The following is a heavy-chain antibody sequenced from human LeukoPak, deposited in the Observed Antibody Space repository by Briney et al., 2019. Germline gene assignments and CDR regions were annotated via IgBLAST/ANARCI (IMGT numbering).Heavy chain of an antibody. D-gene: IGHD3-10*01. J-gene: IGHJ4*02. CDR3: ARDGFGELLLPSYYFDY. V-gene: IGHV1-18*04. CDR1: GYTFTSYG. CDR2: ISAYNGNT. Sequence: GASVKVSCKASGYTFTSYGISWVRQAPGQGLEWMGWISAYNGNTSYAQKLQGRVTMTTDTSTSTAYMELRSLRSDDTAVYYCARDGFGELLLPSYYFDYWGQGTLVTVSS.